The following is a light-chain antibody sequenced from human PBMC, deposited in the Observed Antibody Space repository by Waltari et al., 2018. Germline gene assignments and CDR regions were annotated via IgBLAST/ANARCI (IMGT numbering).Light chain of an antibody. CDR3: AVWEGSLKV. J-gene: IGLJ1*01. CDR1: TSNVGTNY. V-gene: IGLV1-47*01. CDR2: KNH. Sequence: SVLTQPPSVSGTPGQRVTISCSGSTSNVGTNYVFWYQLLPGAAPRLLIYKNHRLPSGVPARFSGSKSGTSASLAISGLRSEDEGDYYCAVWEGSLKVFGAGTKVTVL.